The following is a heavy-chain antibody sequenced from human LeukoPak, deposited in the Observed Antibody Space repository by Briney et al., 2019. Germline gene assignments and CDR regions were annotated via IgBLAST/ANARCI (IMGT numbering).Heavy chain of an antibody. D-gene: IGHD7-27*01. J-gene: IGHJ3*02. CDR2: ISGSGGST. Sequence: GGSLRLSCAASGFTFSSYAMHWVRQAPGKGLEWVSAISGSGGSTYYADSVKGRFTISRDNSKNTLYLQMNSLRAEDTAVYYCAKSSAGWGSYGAFDIWGQGTMVTVSS. CDR3: AKSSAGWGSYGAFDI. V-gene: IGHV3-23*01. CDR1: GFTFSSYA.